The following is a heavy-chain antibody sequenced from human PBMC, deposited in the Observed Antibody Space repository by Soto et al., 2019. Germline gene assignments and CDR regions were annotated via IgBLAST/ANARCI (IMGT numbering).Heavy chain of an antibody. V-gene: IGHV3-11*01. J-gene: IGHJ4*02. CDR2: ISSSGSTI. Sequence: PGGSLRLSCAASGFTFSDYYMIWIRQAPGKGLEWVSYISSSGSTIYYADSVKGQFTISRDNAKNSLYLQMNSLRAEDTAVYYCAREDCDSSGYYDYWGQGTLVTVSS. CDR3: AREDCDSSGYYDY. D-gene: IGHD3-22*01. CDR1: GFTFSDYY.